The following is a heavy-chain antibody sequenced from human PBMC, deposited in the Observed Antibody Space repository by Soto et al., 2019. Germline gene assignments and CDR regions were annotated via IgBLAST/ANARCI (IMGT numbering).Heavy chain of an antibody. J-gene: IGHJ5*02. CDR3: ARVGYYDSSGYYSWWFDP. V-gene: IGHV4-59*01. CDR2: IYYSGST. CDR1: GGSISSYY. D-gene: IGHD3-22*01. Sequence: SETLSLTCTVSGGSISSYYWSWIRQPPGKGLEWIGYIYYSGSTNYNPSLKSRVTISVDTSKNQFSLKLSSVTAADTAVYYCARVGYYDSSGYYSWWFDPWGQGTLVTVSS.